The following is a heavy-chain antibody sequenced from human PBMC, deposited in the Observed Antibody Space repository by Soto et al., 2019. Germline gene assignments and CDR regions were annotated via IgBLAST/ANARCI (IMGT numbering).Heavy chain of an antibody. V-gene: IGHV4-59*01. CDR2: IYYSGSP. CDR3: ARADGRDGYNLDY. CDR1: GGSISSYY. D-gene: IGHD5-12*01. Sequence: SETLSLTCPVSGGSISSYYWSWIRQPPGNGLEWIGYIYYSGSPNYNPSLKSRVTISVDTSKNQFSLKLSSVTAADTAVYYGARADGRDGYNLDYWGQGTLVTVSS. J-gene: IGHJ4*02.